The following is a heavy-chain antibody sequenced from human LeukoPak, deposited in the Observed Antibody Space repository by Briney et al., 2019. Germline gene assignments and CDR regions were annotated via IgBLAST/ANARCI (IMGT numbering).Heavy chain of an antibody. J-gene: IGHJ6*04. CDR1: GGSVSSGSYY. Sequence: SETLSLTCTVSGGSVSSGSYYWSWIRQPPGKGLEWIGYIYYSGSTNYNPSLKSRVTISVDTSKNQFSLKLSSVTAADTAVYYCARDACPYSSSCHMDVWGKGTTVTVSS. CDR3: ARDACPYSSSCHMDV. CDR2: IYYSGST. V-gene: IGHV4-61*01. D-gene: IGHD6-13*01.